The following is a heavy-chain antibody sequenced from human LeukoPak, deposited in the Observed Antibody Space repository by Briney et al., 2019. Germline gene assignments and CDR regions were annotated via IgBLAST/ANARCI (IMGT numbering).Heavy chain of an antibody. D-gene: IGHD4-17*01. CDR1: GYTFTSYY. J-gene: IGHJ4*02. Sequence: ASVKVSCKASGYTFTSYYMHRVRQAPGQGLEWMGIINPSGGSTSYAQKFQGRVTMARDTSTGTVYMELSSLRSEDTAVYYCARVGGDYVFDYWGQGTLVTVSS. CDR2: INPSGGST. CDR3: ARVGGDYVFDY. V-gene: IGHV1-46*01.